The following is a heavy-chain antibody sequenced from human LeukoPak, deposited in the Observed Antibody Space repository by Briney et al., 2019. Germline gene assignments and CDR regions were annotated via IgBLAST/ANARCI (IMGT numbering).Heavy chain of an antibody. CDR2: ISSSSSYI. Sequence: NWVRQAPGKGLEWVSSISSSSSYIYYADSVKGRFTISRDNAKNSLYLQMNSLRAEDTAVYYCARDGTSHCPDYWGQGTLVTVSS. CDR3: ARDGTSHCPDY. J-gene: IGHJ4*02. D-gene: IGHD2-2*01. V-gene: IGHV3-21*01.